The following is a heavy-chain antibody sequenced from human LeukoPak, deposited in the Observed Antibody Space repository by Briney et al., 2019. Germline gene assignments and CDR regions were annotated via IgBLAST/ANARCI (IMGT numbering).Heavy chain of an antibody. CDR3: ASSGYDQGIYYGMDV. Sequence: ASVKVSCKASGYTFTRHGISWVRQAPGQGLEWMGWTSAYNGNTNHAQKLQGRVTMTTDTSTSIVYMELRSLRFDDTAVYYCASSGYDQGIYYGMDVWGQGTTVTVSS. V-gene: IGHV1-18*01. D-gene: IGHD5-12*01. J-gene: IGHJ6*02. CDR2: TSAYNGNT. CDR1: GYTFTRHG.